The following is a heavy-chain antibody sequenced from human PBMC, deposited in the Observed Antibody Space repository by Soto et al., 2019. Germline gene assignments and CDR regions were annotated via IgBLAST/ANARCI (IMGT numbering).Heavy chain of an antibody. D-gene: IGHD6-25*01. J-gene: IGHJ5*02. CDR3: TRDASRESSARGWFDP. CDR2: ISSNSAYI. V-gene: IGHV3-21*01. CDR1: GFTFRSFT. Sequence: GGSLRLSCAASGFTFRSFTMNWVRQAPGKGLEWVSTISSNSAYISYTDALRGRFTISRDNAKNSLHLQMNSLRAEDTAVYYCTRDASRESSARGWFDPWGPGTLVTVSS.